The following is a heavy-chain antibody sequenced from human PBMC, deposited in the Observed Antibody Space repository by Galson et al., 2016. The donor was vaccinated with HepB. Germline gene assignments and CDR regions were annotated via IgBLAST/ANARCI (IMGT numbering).Heavy chain of an antibody. CDR3: AREFGDCSSLECSKQHFDH. Sequence: SVKLSCTASGYTFTSYYMHWVRQAPGQGLEWMAIINPGNGNTNYAKKFQGRITMTRDTSTSTVYMELSSLRSEDTAVYYCAREFGDCSSLECSKQHFDHWGQGSLVTVSS. CDR1: GYTFTSYY. J-gene: IGHJ4*02. D-gene: IGHD2-2*01. CDR2: INPGNGNT. V-gene: IGHV1-46*01.